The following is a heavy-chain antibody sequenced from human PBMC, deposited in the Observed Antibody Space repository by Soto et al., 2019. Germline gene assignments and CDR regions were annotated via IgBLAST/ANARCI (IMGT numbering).Heavy chain of an antibody. CDR3: AKDSDSSGYYYFDY. D-gene: IGHD3-22*01. V-gene: IGHV3-30*18. CDR1: GCTCSNYG. CDR2: ISYDGSNK. J-gene: IGHJ4*02. Sequence: GGSLRLSCAASGCTCSNYGMHWVRQAPGKGLEWVAVISYDGSNKYYAESVKGRCTISRDNSKNTLYLQMNSLRAEDTAVYYCAKDSDSSGYYYFDYWGKGTLVTVSS.